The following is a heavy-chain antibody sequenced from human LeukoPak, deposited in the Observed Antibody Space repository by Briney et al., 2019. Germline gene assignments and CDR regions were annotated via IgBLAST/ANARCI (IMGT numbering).Heavy chain of an antibody. V-gene: IGHV4-59*01. CDR1: GGSISSYY. D-gene: IGHD3-10*01. CDR3: ARGPGVITLNTNYPEYFQH. CDR2: IYYSGST. Sequence: SETLSLTCTVSGGSISSYYWSWIRQPPAKGLEWIGYIYYSGSTNYNPSLKSRVTISVDTSKNQFSLKLSSVTAADTAVYYCARGPGVITLNTNYPEYFQHWGQGTLVTVSS. J-gene: IGHJ1*01.